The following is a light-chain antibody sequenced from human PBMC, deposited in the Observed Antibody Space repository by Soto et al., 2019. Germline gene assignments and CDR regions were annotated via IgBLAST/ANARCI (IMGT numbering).Light chain of an antibody. CDR3: QQNYSLPPTWT. V-gene: IGKV1-39*01. CDR2: AAS. Sequence: DIQMTQSPSSLSASVGDRVTIACRASRTITTYLNWYQQRPGKAPKLLIYAASSLQSGVPSRFSGSGSGTEFTLTISSLQPEDFATYYCQQNYSLPPTWTFGQGTKVDIK. J-gene: IGKJ1*01. CDR1: RTITTY.